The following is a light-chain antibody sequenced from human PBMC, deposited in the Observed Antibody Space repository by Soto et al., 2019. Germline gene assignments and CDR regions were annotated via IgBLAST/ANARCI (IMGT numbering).Light chain of an antibody. V-gene: IGKV3-20*01. CDR1: QSINNR. CDR2: GAS. Sequence: EIVLTQSPATLSLSPGERATLSCRASQSINNRLAWYQQKPGQAPRLLIYGASSRATGIPDRFSGSGSGTDFTLTISRLEPEDLAVYSCQQYGGAPTFGGGTKVEIK. J-gene: IGKJ4*01. CDR3: QQYGGAPT.